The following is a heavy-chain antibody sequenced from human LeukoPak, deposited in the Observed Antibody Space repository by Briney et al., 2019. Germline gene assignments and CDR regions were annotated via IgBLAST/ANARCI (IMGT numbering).Heavy chain of an antibody. J-gene: IGHJ4*02. Sequence: GGSLRLSCVTSGFTFSNYAMSWVRQAPGKGLEWVSSISSTSSSTYYVDSVKGRFTISRDNSKNTLYLQLNSLRVEDTAIYYCAKDRRPGVIREPDYWGQGTLVTVSS. V-gene: IGHV3-23*01. CDR1: GFTFSNYA. CDR2: ISSTSSST. CDR3: AKDRRPGVIREPDY. D-gene: IGHD2-21*01.